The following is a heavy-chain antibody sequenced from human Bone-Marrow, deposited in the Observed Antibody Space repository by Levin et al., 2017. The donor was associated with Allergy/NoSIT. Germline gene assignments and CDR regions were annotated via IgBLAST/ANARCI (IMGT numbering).Heavy chain of an antibody. J-gene: IGHJ5*01. D-gene: IGHD1-1*01. Sequence: PGGSLRLSCTVSGGSINSYYWSWIRQSPGKGLESIGYIFYSGSPTYNPSLKSRVTISVDPSKNQFSLKLSSVTAADTAVYYCARDTGTTGVDSWGQGILVTVSS. CDR3: ARDTGTTGVDS. CDR2: IFYSGSP. V-gene: IGHV4-59*01. CDR1: GGSINSYY.